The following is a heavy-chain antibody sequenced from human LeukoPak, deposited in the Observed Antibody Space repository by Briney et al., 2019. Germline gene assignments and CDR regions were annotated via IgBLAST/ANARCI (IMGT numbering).Heavy chain of an antibody. CDR3: ATGRLYYDRRGYYENDAFDT. J-gene: IGHJ3*02. Sequence: ASVKVSCKVSRYTLTELSMYWVRQAPGKGLEWMGGFDPEHGETIYAQKFQGRVTMTEGTSTDTAYMELSSLRSEDTAVYYCATGRLYYDRRGYYENDAFDTWGQGTMVTVSS. CDR1: RYTLTELS. D-gene: IGHD3-22*01. CDR2: FDPEHGET. V-gene: IGHV1-24*01.